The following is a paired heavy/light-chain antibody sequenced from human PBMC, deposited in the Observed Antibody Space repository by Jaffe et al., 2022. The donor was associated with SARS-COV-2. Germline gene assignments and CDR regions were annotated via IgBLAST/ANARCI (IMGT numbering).Heavy chain of an antibody. CDR2: INWNGGSA. CDR1: GFTFDDYG. Sequence: EVQLVESGGGVIRPGGSLRLSCAASGFTFDDYGMSWVRQAPGKGLEWVSGINWNGGSAGYADSVKGRFTISRDNAQNSLYLQMNSLRAEDTALYHCARGKGAGGHYYYAMDAWGQGTTVTVSS. V-gene: IGHV3-20*01. CDR3: ARGKGAGGHYYYAMDA. D-gene: IGHD2-15*01. J-gene: IGHJ6*02.
Light chain of an antibody. Sequence: AIQLTQSPSSLSTSVGDRVTMTCRASLGISSALAWYQQKPGKPPKLLIYDASSLESGVPSRFTGSGSGTDFTLTITSLQPEDFATYYCQQFNSYPITFGQGTRLEIK. CDR1: LGISSA. CDR3: QQFNSYPIT. CDR2: DAS. J-gene: IGKJ5*01. V-gene: IGKV1-13*02.